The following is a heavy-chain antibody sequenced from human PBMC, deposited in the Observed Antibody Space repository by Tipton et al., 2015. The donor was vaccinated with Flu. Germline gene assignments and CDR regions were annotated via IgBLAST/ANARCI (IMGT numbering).Heavy chain of an antibody. J-gene: IGHJ4*02. CDR1: SGSIRSTNYF. CDR3: ARLSYYDVDLKNFYFDY. CDR2: IYYSGST. V-gene: IGHV4-39*01. Sequence: GLVKPSETLSLTCTVSSGSIRSTNYFCAWIRQPPGKRLEWIGSIYYSGSTYYNPSLKSRLTISVDTSENQFSLKLSSVTAADTAVYYCARLSYYDVDLKNFYFDYWGQGALVTVSS. D-gene: IGHD3-10*02.